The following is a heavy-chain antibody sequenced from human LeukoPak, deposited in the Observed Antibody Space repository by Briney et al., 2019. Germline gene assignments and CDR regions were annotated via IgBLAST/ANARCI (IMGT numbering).Heavy chain of an antibody. CDR2: ISYDASNK. CDR1: GFSFSSFG. V-gene: IGHV3-33*05. CDR3: ARAFLTYCSGGSCTVAFDY. J-gene: IGHJ4*02. D-gene: IGHD2-15*01. Sequence: GGSLRLSCAASGFSFSSFGMHWVRHAPGKGLEWVAVISYDASNKDYADSVKGRFTISRDNSKNTLYLQMNSVRAEDTAVYYCARAFLTYCSGGSCTVAFDYWGQGTLVTVSS.